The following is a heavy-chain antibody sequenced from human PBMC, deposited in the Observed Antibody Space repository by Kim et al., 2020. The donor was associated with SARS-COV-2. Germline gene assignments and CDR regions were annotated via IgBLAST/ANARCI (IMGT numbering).Heavy chain of an antibody. Sequence: GGSLRLSCAASGFTFSSYGMHWVRQAPGKGLEWVAVISYDGSNKYYADSVKGRFTISRDNSKNTLYLQMNSLRAEDTAVYYCAKEVDGYCTGGVCAHPFDYWGQGTLVTVSS. V-gene: IGHV3-30*18. CDR3: AKEVDGYCTGGVCAHPFDY. CDR1: GFTFSSYG. D-gene: IGHD2-8*02. J-gene: IGHJ4*02. CDR2: ISYDGSNK.